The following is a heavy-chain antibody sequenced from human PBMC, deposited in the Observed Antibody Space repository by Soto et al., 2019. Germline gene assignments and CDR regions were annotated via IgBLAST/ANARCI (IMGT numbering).Heavy chain of an antibody. CDR2: SYYSGST. J-gene: IGHJ6*02. Sequence: QVQLQESGPGLVKPSETLSLTCTVSGGSISSYYWSWIRQPPGKGLEWIGYSYYSGSTNYNPSLKSRVTISVDTSKTQFSLKLSSVTAADTAVYYCAREGTTVDSYYCYGMDVWGQGTTVTVSS. V-gene: IGHV4-59*01. CDR1: GGSISSYY. CDR3: AREGTTVDSYYCYGMDV. D-gene: IGHD1-1*01.